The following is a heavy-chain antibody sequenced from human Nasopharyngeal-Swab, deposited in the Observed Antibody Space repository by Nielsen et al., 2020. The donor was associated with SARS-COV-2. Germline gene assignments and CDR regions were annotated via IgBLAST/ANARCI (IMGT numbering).Heavy chain of an antibody. CDR2: INSDGSST. CDR1: GFTFSSYW. D-gene: IGHD6-19*01. J-gene: IGHJ4*02. Sequence: GGSLRLSCAASGFTFSSYWMHWVRKAPGKGLVWVSRINSDGSSTSYADSVRGRFTISRDNAKNTLYLQMNSLRAEDTAVYYCARDGGAVAGRSLDYWGQGTLFTVSS. CDR3: ARDGGAVAGRSLDY. V-gene: IGHV3-74*01.